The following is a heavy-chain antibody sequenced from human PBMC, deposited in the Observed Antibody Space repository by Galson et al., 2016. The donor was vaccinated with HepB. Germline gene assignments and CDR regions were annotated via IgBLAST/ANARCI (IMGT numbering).Heavy chain of an antibody. V-gene: IGHV1-18*01. J-gene: IGHJ5*02. CDR2: ISGYDGNT. CDR1: GYTFTNYC. CDR3: ARCAAGRSPENWFDP. Sequence: SVKVSCKASGYTFTNYCISWVRQAPGQGLEWMGWISGYDGNTSYAQKLQGRVTMTTDSSTNTAYMELGSLRSDDSGVYYCARCAAGRSPENWFDPWGQGTLVTVSS. D-gene: IGHD3-10*01.